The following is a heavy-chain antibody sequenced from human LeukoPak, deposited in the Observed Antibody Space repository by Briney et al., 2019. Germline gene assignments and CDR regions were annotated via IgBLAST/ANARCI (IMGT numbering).Heavy chain of an antibody. CDR1: GGSISSYY. J-gene: IGHJ4*02. CDR2: IYYSGST. Sequence: SETLSLTCTVSGGSISSYYWSWIRQPPGKGLEWIGYIYYSGSTNYNPSLKSRVTISVDTSKNQFSLKLSSVTAADTAVYYCAKGGYSYAYYFDYWGQGTLVTVPS. V-gene: IGHV4-59*08. CDR3: AKGGYSYAYYFDY. D-gene: IGHD5-18*01.